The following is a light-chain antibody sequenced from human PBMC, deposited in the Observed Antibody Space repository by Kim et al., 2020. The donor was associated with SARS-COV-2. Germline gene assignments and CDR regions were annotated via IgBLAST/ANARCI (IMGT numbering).Light chain of an antibody. J-gene: IGKJ4*01. CDR1: QSILYAVDHKSY. Sequence: ATMNYNSTQSILYAVDHKSYLAGYQQKPGQPPKLLIYWASTRESGVPDRFTGSGSGTDFTLTISSLQAEDVAVYYCQHYYSGPLTFGGGTKLEI. CDR3: QHYYSGPLT. V-gene: IGKV4-1*01. CDR2: WAS.